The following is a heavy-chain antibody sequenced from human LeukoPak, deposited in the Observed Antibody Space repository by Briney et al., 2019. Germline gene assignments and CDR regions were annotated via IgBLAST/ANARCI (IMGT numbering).Heavy chain of an antibody. V-gene: IGHV4-34*01. CDR1: GGSLSGYY. CDR3: ARGSGGERAFDI. J-gene: IGHJ3*02. D-gene: IGHD1-1*01. Sequence: SETLSLTCDVYGGSLSGYYWSWIRQSPGKGLEWIGEINHSGSTNYNPSLKSRVTISVDTSKNQFSLKLSSVTAADTAVYYCARGSGGERAFDIWGQGTMVTVSS. CDR2: INHSGST.